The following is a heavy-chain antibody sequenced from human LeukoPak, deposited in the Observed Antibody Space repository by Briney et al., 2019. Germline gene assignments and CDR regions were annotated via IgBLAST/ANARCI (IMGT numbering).Heavy chain of an antibody. CDR1: GFTVSSNS. Sequence: GGSLRLSCTVSGFTVSSNSMSWVRQAPGKGLEWVSAISGSGGSTYYADSVKGRFTISRDNSKNTLYLQMNSLRAEDTAVYYCAKDLTVRGVDYWGQGTLVTVSS. CDR2: ISGSGGST. CDR3: AKDLTVRGVDY. J-gene: IGHJ4*02. V-gene: IGHV3-23*01. D-gene: IGHD3-10*01.